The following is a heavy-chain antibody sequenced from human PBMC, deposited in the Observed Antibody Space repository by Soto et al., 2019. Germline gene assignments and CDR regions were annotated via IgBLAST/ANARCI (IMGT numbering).Heavy chain of an antibody. CDR3: ARARMVRGIIYYYGMDV. J-gene: IGHJ6*02. CDR1: GGSISSDGNY. CDR2: IYYSGST. V-gene: IGHV4-31*03. Sequence: QVQLQESGPGLVKSSQTLSLTCTVSGGSISSDGNYWSWIRQHPGKGLEWIGYIYYSGSTYYNPSLKSRVTRSVDTSKNQSSLKLTSVTAADTAVYYCARARMVRGIIYYYGMDVWGQGTTVTVSS. D-gene: IGHD3-10*01.